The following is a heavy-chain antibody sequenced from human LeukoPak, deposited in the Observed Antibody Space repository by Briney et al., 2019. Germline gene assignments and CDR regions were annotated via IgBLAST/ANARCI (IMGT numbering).Heavy chain of an antibody. J-gene: IGHJ4*02. Sequence: GGSLRLSCAASGFPFTPYTMNWIRQAPGKGLEWVASMSTSGTYTYYADSVKGRFTVSRDNTKNSLYLQMNSLRAEDTAVYYCAREGSSEEFDYWGQGTLDTVSS. CDR1: GFPFTPYT. V-gene: IGHV3-21*01. D-gene: IGHD6-19*01. CDR2: MSTSGTYT. CDR3: AREGSSEEFDY.